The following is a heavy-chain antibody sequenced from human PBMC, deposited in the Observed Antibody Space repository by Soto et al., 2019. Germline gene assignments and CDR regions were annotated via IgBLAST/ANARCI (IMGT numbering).Heavy chain of an antibody. CDR3: ARVGPPLDY. V-gene: IGHV4-59*01. CDR1: GGSIISYR. Sequence: SETLSLTCTVSGGSIISYRWSWIRQPPGKGLEWIGYIYYSGSTNYNPSLKSRVTISVDTSKNQFSLKLSSVTAADTAVYYCARVGPPLDYWGQGTLVTVSS. J-gene: IGHJ4*02. CDR2: IYYSGST.